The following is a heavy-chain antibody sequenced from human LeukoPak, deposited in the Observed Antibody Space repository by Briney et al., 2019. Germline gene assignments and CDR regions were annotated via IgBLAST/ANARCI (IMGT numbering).Heavy chain of an antibody. CDR2: IYTCGST. V-gene: IGHV4-61*02. Sequence: SETLSLTCTVSGGSLNSGSYYWSWIRQPAGQGLVWIGRIYTCGSTNYNPSLKSRVTISVDTSKNQFSLKLSSLTAADTAVYYCATASREAHIVGATTGLWYWGQGPLVTVSS. D-gene: IGHD1-26*01. CDR1: GGSLNSGSYY. J-gene: IGHJ4*02. CDR3: ATASREAHIVGATTGLWY.